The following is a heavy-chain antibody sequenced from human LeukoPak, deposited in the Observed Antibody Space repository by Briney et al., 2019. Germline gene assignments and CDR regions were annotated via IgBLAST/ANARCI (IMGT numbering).Heavy chain of an antibody. CDR1: RDSVSSNSAA. CDR3: AKGRWALFDC. Sequence: SQTLSLTCDISRDSVSSNSAAWNWIRQSPSRGLEWLGRTYYRSKWYNDYAISVKSRMTINADTSKNQFSLQLNSVTPEDTAVYYCAKGRWALFDCWGQGTLVIVSS. CDR2: TYYRSKWYN. V-gene: IGHV6-1*01. J-gene: IGHJ4*02. D-gene: IGHD3-10*01.